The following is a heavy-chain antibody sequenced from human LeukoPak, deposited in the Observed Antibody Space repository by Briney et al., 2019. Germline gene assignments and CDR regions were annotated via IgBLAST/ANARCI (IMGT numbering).Heavy chain of an antibody. CDR1: GFGFSDYW. CDR2: INQDGSVK. D-gene: IGHD6-13*01. CDR3: AKVGSKYSSSWYDY. J-gene: IGHJ4*02. V-gene: IGHV3-7*03. Sequence: GGSLRLSCAASGFGFSDYWMHWVRQAPGKGLEWVANINQDGSVKNYVDSVKGRFTISRDNAKNSLYLQMNSLRAEDTALYYCAKVGSKYSSSWYDYWGQGTLVTVSS.